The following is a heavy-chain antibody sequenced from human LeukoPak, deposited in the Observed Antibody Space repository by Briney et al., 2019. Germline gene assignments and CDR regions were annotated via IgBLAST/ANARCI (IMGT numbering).Heavy chain of an antibody. V-gene: IGHV7-4-1*02. CDR3: ARDKYGSGSYDAFDI. Sequence: ASVTVSCKASGYTFTSYAMNWVRQAPGQGLEWMGWINTNTGNPTYAQGFTGRFVFSLDTSVSTAYLQISSLKAEDTAVYYCARDKYGSGSYDAFDIWGQGTMVTVSS. J-gene: IGHJ3*02. CDR1: GYTFTSYA. D-gene: IGHD3-10*01. CDR2: INTNTGNP.